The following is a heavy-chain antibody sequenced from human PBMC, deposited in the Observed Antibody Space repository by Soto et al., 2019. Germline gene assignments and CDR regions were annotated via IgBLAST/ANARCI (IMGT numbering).Heavy chain of an antibody. CDR1: GFTFSSYS. CDR3: VKAVYLLDFDY. V-gene: IGHV3-23*01. CDR2: ISGTGTTT. J-gene: IGHJ4*02. Sequence: PXVFLRLSCAASGFTFSSYSMTWVRQAPGKGLEWVSTISGTGTTTYYADSVKGRFTISRDNSKNTLYLQMNSLRTEDTAVYYCVKAVYLLDFDYWGQGTLVTVSS. D-gene: IGHD2-8*01.